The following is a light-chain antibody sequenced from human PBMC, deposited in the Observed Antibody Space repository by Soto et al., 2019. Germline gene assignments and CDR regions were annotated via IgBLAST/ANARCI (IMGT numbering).Light chain of an antibody. CDR1: QRVRSSF. CDR2: GAS. Sequence: ELVMTQSPAPLSVSPGERATLSCRASQRVRSSFLGWYQPNPGQAPSLLISGASTRATGSPARFSGRGSGTEFTLTIKSRQSKDLAGFNCQQYSDRPLTFGGGTKVDIK. J-gene: IGKJ4*02. V-gene: IGKV3-15*01. CDR3: QQYSDRPLT.